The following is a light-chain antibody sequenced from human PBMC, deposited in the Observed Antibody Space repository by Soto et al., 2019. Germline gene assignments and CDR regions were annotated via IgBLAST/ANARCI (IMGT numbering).Light chain of an antibody. CDR1: QAISSA. CDR2: DAS. CDR3: QQFNNWPVT. J-gene: IGKJ3*01. V-gene: IGKV1D-13*01. Sequence: ANQLTQSPSSLSASVGDRVTITCRASQAISSALAWYQQKPGKPPKLLIYDASTLQSGVPSRFSGTASGTDFTLTINSLQPDDFATYYCQQFNNWPVTLGPGTKVDSK.